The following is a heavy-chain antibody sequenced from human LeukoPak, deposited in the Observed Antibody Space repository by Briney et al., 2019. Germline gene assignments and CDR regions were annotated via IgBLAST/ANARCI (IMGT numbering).Heavy chain of an antibody. J-gene: IGHJ6*02. CDR3: ARERWELLRGDYYYYGMDV. CDR2: IIPILGIA. V-gene: IGHV1-69*04. Sequence: VASVKVSCKASGGTFSSYAISWVRQAPGQGLEWMGRIIPILGIANYAQKFQGRVTITADKSTSTAYMELSSLRSEDTAVYYCARERWELLRGDYYYYGMDVWGQGTTVTVSS. CDR1: GGTFSSYA. D-gene: IGHD1-26*01.